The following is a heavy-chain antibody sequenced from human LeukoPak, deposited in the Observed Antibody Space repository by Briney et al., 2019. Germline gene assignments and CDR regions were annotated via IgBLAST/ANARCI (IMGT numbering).Heavy chain of an antibody. V-gene: IGHV4-39*01. D-gene: IGHD4-17*01. Sequence: SETLSLTCTVSGASISSSSYYWGWIRQPPGKGLEWIGSIYYSGSTYYNPSLKSRVTISVDTSKKQFSLKLSSVTAADTAVYYCARHSFGDYRYYYYYMDVWGKGTTVTISS. CDR2: IYYSGST. CDR3: ARHSFGDYRYYYYYMDV. CDR1: GASISSSSYY. J-gene: IGHJ6*03.